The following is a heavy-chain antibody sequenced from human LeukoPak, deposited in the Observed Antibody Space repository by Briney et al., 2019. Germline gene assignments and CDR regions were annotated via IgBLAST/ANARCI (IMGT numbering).Heavy chain of an antibody. Sequence: ASVKVSCKASGGTFSSYAISWVRQAPGQGLEWMGGINPNSGGTNYAQKFQGRVTMTRDTSISTAYMELSRLRSDDTAVYYCAREVIQLWLQGYYYMDVWGKGTTVTVSS. CDR2: INPNSGGT. D-gene: IGHD5-18*01. CDR3: AREVIQLWLQGYYYMDV. V-gene: IGHV1-2*02. CDR1: GGTFSSYA. J-gene: IGHJ6*03.